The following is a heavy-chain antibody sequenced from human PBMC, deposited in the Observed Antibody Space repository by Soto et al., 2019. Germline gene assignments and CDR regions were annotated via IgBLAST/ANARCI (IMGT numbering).Heavy chain of an antibody. J-gene: IGHJ4*02. CDR1: GFTFSSYS. CDR2: ISSSSSYI. D-gene: IGHD5-18*01. V-gene: IGHV3-21*01. CDR3: ARDQPGYSYGYGLGY. Sequence: EVQLVESGGGLVKPGGSLRLSCAAYGFTFSSYSINWVRQAPGKGLEWVSSISSSSSYIYYADSVKGRFTISRDNAKNSLYLQMNSLRAEDTAVYYCARDQPGYSYGYGLGYWGQGTLVIVSS.